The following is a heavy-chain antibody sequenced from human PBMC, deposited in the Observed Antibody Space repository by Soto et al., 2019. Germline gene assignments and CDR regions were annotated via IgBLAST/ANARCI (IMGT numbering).Heavy chain of an antibody. CDR2: IIPIFSTA. V-gene: IGHV1-69*06. Sequence: ASVKVSCKASGGTFSSYAISWVRQAPGQGLEWMGGIIPIFSTANYAQKFQGRVTITADKSTSTAYMELSSLRSEDTAVYYCATDGVTGIAVPGGYYYGMDVWGQGTTVTVSS. D-gene: IGHD6-19*01. CDR3: ATDGVTGIAVPGGYYYGMDV. J-gene: IGHJ6*02. CDR1: GGTFSSYA.